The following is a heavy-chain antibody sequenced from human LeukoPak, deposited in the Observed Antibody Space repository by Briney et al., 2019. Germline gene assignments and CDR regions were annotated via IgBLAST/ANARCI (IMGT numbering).Heavy chain of an antibody. CDR3: ASRRGGRYQLLSNWFDP. J-gene: IGHJ5*02. CDR1: GYSFTSYW. Sequence: KISCKGSGYSFTSYWIGWVRQAPGQGLEWMGGIIPIFGTANYAQKFQGRVTITTDESTSTAYMELSSLRSEDTAVYYCASRRGGRYQLLSNWFDPWGQGTLVTVSS. D-gene: IGHD2-2*01. V-gene: IGHV1-69*05. CDR2: IIPIFGTA.